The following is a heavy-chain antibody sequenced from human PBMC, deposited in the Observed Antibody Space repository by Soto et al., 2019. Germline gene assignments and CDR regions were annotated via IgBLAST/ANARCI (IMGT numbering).Heavy chain of an antibody. D-gene: IGHD2-15*01. Sequence: PGGSLRLSCAASGFTFSSYAMNWVRQAPGKGLEWVSYISSSGSTIYYADSVKGRFSISRDNAKNSLYLQMNSLRAEDTAVYYCARGLVIVVVVAATRRLGTGMDVWGQGTTVTVSS. CDR1: GFTFSSYA. CDR3: ARGLVIVVVVAATRRLGTGMDV. J-gene: IGHJ6*02. CDR2: ISSSGSTI. V-gene: IGHV3-48*03.